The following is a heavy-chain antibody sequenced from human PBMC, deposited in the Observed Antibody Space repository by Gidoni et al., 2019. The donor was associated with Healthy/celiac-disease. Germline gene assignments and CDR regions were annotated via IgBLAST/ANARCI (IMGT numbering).Heavy chain of an antibody. Sequence: QVQLVQSGAEVKKPGASVQVSCKASGYTFTSYAMHWVRQAPGQRLEWMGWINAGNGNTKYSQKFQGRVTITRDTSASTAYMELSSLRSEDTAVYYCARDRDDFWSGTPPGAFDIWGQGTMVTVSS. J-gene: IGHJ3*02. CDR2: INAGNGNT. CDR3: ARDRDDFWSGTPPGAFDI. D-gene: IGHD3-3*01. CDR1: GYTFTSYA. V-gene: IGHV1-3*01.